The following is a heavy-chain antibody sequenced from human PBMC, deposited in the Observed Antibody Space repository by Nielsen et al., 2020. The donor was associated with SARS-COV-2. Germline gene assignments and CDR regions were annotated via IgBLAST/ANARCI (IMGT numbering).Heavy chain of an antibody. J-gene: IGHJ4*02. CDR2: ISSSSSYI. D-gene: IGHD6-19*01. CDR3: ARVSSGWSFDY. V-gene: IGHV3-21*01. CDR1: GFTFSSYS. Sequence: GGSLRLSCAASGFTFSSYSMNWVRQAPGKGLEWVSSISSSSSYIYYADSVKGRFTISRDNAKNSLYLQMNSLGAEDTAVYYCARVSSGWSFDYWGQGTLVTVSS.